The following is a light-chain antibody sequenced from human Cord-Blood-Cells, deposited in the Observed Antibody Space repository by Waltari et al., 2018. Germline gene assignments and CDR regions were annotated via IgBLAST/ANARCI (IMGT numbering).Light chain of an antibody. CDR1: QSVSSN. Sequence: DIVMTHSPVTLSLSRGQRVTRSGSATQSVSSNIAWYQQKPGQAPRLLIYGASPRATGIPARFSGSGSGTEFTLTISSLQSEDFAVYYCQQYNNWPPGGDLGSFGQGTKLEIK. V-gene: IGKV3-15*01. J-gene: IGKJ2*03. CDR2: GAS. CDR3: QQYNNWPPGGDLGS.